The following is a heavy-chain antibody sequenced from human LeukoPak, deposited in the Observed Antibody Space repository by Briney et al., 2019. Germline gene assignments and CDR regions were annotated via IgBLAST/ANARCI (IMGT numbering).Heavy chain of an antibody. CDR3: ARDHSYVYGFFDY. CDR1: GYTFTGYY. Sequence: ALVKVSCKASGYTFTGYYMHWVRQTPGQGLEWMGWINPNSGGTNYAQKFQGRVTMTRDTSISTAYMELSRLRSDDTAVYYCARDHSYVYGFFDYWGQGTLVTVSS. D-gene: IGHD5-18*01. V-gene: IGHV1-2*02. CDR2: INPNSGGT. J-gene: IGHJ4*02.